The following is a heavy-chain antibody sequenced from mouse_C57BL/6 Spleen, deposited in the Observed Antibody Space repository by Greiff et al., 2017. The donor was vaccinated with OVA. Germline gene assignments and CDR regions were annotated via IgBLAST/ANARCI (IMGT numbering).Heavy chain of an antibody. CDR3: ARWGYDYDYAMDY. Sequence: LVESGPELVKPGASVKISCKASGYAFSSSWMNWVKPRPGKGLEWIGRIYPGDGDTNYNGKFKGKATLTADKSSSTAYMQLSSLTSEDSAVYFCARWGYDYDYAMDYWGQGTSVTVSS. J-gene: IGHJ4*01. D-gene: IGHD2-4*01. CDR1: GYAFSSSW. V-gene: IGHV1-82*01. CDR2: IYPGDGDT.